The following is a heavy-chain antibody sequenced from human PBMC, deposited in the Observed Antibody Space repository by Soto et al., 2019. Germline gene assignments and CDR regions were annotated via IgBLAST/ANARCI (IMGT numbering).Heavy chain of an antibody. D-gene: IGHD5-18*01. CDR2: IYYSGST. Sequence: AXATLSLTCTVSGGSISSSSYYWGWIRQPPGKGLEWIGSIYYSGSTYYNPSLKSRVTISVDTSKNQFSLKLSSVTAADTAVYYCARQDTAMAGDYWGQGTLVTVSS. CDR1: GGSISSSSYY. CDR3: ARQDTAMAGDY. V-gene: IGHV4-39*01. J-gene: IGHJ4*02.